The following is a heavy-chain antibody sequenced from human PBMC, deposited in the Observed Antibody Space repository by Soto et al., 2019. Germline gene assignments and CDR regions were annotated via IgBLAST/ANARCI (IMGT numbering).Heavy chain of an antibody. V-gene: IGHV1-18*01. CDR2: ISAYNGNT. Sequence: ASVKVSCKASGYTFTSYGISWVRQAPGQGLEWMGWISAYNGNTNYAQKLQGRVTMTTDTSTSTAYMELRSLRSDDTAVYYCARARVETTVTSDYYYYYGMDVWGQGTTVTVSS. CDR3: ARARVETTVTSDYYYYYGMDV. D-gene: IGHD4-4*01. CDR1: GYTFTSYG. J-gene: IGHJ6*02.